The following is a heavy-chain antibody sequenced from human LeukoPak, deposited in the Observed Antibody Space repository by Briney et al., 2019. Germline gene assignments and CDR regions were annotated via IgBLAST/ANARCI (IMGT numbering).Heavy chain of an antibody. CDR3: ARGTILRYYYGMDV. D-gene: IGHD2/OR15-2a*01. J-gene: IGHJ6*02. Sequence: PSETLSLTCTVSGGSISSYYWSWIRQPPGKGLEWIAYIYDSGSTNYNPSLKSRVTISVDTSKNQFSLKLSSVTAADTAVYYCARGTILRYYYGMDVWGQGTTVTVSS. CDR1: GGSISSYY. V-gene: IGHV4-59*01. CDR2: IYDSGST.